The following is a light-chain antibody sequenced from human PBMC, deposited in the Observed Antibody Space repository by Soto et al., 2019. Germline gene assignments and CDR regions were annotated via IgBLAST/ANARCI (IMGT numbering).Light chain of an antibody. CDR3: QKYHSVPLT. CDR1: QSIRSY. V-gene: IGKV1-27*01. CDR2: AAS. Sequence: DIQMTQSPSSLSASVGDRVTISCRASQSIRSYLNWYQQRPGKVPKLLIYAASTLQSGVPSRFSGSGSGTDFTLTISSLQPEDVATYYCQKYHSVPLTFGGGTKVEIK. J-gene: IGKJ4*01.